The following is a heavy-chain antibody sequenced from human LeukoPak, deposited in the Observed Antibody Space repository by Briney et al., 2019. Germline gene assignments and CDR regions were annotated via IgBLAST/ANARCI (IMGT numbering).Heavy chain of an antibody. J-gene: IGHJ4*02. D-gene: IGHD3-22*01. CDR2: VSYDGSNK. CDR3: ARTEMGYYYDSSGYGNYFDY. CDR1: GFTFSNYT. Sequence: GGSLRLSCAASGFTFSNYTMHWVREARGKGLEWVAVVSYDGSNKYYADSVKGRFTISRDNSKNTLYLQMNSLRAEDTAVYYCARTEMGYYYDSSGYGNYFDYWGQGTLVTVSS. V-gene: IGHV3-30*04.